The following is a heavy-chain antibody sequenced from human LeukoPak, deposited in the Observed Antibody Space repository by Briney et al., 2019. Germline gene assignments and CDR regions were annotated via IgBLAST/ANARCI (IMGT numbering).Heavy chain of an antibody. CDR3: ARIDTSGYNGYSFDY. V-gene: IGHV4-59*12. CDR1: GGSISSYY. CDR2: IDYSGNT. D-gene: IGHD3-22*01. Sequence: SETLSLTCTVSGGSISSYYWSWIRQPPEKGLEFIGYIDYSGNTNYNPSLKSRVTISVDTSKNQSSLKLSSVTAADTAVYYCARIDTSGYNGYSFDYWGQGTLVTVSS. J-gene: IGHJ4*02.